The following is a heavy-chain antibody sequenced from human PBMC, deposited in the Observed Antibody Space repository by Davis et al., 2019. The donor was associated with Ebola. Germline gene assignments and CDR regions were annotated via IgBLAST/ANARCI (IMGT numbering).Heavy chain of an antibody. CDR3: ARDPASPRPDMFDY. V-gene: IGHV3-33*01. Sequence: GESLKISCTASGFTFGGYGMQWVRQAPGKRLEWVASIWYDGGNKYYAGSVKGRFTVSRDNFKSALYLQMNALGVEDTAVYYCARDPASPRPDMFDYWGQGTLVTVSS. CDR2: IWYDGGNK. CDR1: GFTFGGYG. D-gene: IGHD2-15*01. J-gene: IGHJ4*02.